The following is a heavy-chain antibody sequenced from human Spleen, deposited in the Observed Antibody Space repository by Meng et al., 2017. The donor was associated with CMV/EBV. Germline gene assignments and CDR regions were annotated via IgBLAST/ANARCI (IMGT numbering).Heavy chain of an antibody. J-gene: IGHJ4*02. CDR1: GFTLSSWA. CDR3: ANYWVVRASGKAFDY. Sequence: SGFTLSSWAMSGVRRARSRQLEWEAVMSNEESNHYYDNTLKGRFNISRDNSKNTLYLQINRMRAEETAVYYGANYWVVRASGKAFDYWGQGTLVTVSS. D-gene: IGHD2-21*01. V-gene: IGHV3-30-3*02. CDR2: MSNEESNH.